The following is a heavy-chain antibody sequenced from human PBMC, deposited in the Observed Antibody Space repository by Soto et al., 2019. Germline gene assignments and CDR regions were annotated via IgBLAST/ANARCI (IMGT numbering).Heavy chain of an antibody. J-gene: IGHJ6*02. D-gene: IGHD2-21*01. CDR1: GYSFTSYG. Sequence: QVHLVQSGAEVRKPGASVKVSCKASGYSFTSYGISWVRQAPGQGPEWMGWISTDNGNTNYAHNLQGRVSMTIDPSTSTAYMELWSLGSDDTAVYYCARDVPDTSLFFYYYGMDVWGQGTTVTVSS. CDR2: ISTDNGNT. V-gene: IGHV1-18*01. CDR3: ARDVPDTSLFFYYYGMDV.